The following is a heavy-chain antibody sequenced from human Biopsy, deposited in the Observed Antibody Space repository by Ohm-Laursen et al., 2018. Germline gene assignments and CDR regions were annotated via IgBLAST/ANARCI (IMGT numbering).Heavy chain of an antibody. V-gene: IGHV3-7*01. Sequence: SLRLSCTASGFTFSTYWMTWVRQAPGKGLEWVANIKRDGSQSNRADSVKGRFTISRDNAKNSLYLQMNSLRAEDTAVYYCTRDTTYYAGTTYYDALDVWGQGTTVTVSS. J-gene: IGHJ3*01. CDR2: IKRDGSQS. D-gene: IGHD2/OR15-2a*01. CDR3: TRDTTYYAGTTYYDALDV. CDR1: GFTFSTYW.